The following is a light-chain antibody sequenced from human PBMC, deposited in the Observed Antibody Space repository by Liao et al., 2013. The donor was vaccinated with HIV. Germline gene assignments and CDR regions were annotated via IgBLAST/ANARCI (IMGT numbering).Light chain of an antibody. CDR2: KDI. Sequence: SYELTQPPSVSVSPGQTASITCSGDKLGDKYACWYQQKPGQAPVLVIYKDIERPSGIPERFSGSSSGTTVTLTISGVQAEDEADYYCQSADSSGTVVFGGGTKLTVL. CDR3: QSADSSGTVV. J-gene: IGLJ2*01. CDR1: KLGDKY. V-gene: IGLV3-25*03.